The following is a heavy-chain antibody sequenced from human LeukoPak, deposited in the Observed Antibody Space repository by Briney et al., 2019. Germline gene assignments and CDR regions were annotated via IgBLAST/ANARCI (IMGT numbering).Heavy chain of an antibody. Sequence: GESLKISCKGSGYSFTSYWIGWVRQMPGKGLEWMGIIYPGDSDTRYSPSFQGQVTISADKSISTAYLQWSSLKASDTAMYYCARTDATSYYYYYGMDVWGQGTTVTVS. J-gene: IGHJ6*02. D-gene: IGHD2-15*01. CDR2: IYPGDSDT. CDR1: GYSFTSYW. V-gene: IGHV5-51*01. CDR3: ARTDATSYYYYYGMDV.